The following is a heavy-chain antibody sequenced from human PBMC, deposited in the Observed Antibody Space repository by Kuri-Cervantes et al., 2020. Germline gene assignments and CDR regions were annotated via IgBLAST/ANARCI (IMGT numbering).Heavy chain of an antibody. CDR1: GGSVSSSNW. D-gene: IGHD6-19*01. CDR2: IYHSGST. V-gene: IGHV4-4*02. J-gene: IGHJ4*02. Sequence: SETLSLTCAVSGGSVSSSNWCSWVRQPPGRGLEWIGEIYHSGSTNYNPSLKSRVTISVDKSKNQFSLKLSSVTAADTAVYYCARDSIAVAGTALWRWGQGTLVTVSS. CDR3: ARDSIAVAGTALWR.